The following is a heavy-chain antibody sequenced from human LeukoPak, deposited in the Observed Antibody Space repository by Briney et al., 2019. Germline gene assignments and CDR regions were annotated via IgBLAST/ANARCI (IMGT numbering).Heavy chain of an antibody. CDR1: GYSIRSGYH. Sequence: SETLSLTCSVSGYSIRSGYHWAWIRQPPGKGLEWIGYIYYSGSTNYNPSLKSRVTISVDTSKNQFSLKLSSVTAADTAVYYCARFGYYYDSSGYYFFDYWGQGTLVTVSS. J-gene: IGHJ4*02. CDR3: ARFGYYYDSSGYYFFDY. V-gene: IGHV4-61*01. D-gene: IGHD3-22*01. CDR2: IYYSGST.